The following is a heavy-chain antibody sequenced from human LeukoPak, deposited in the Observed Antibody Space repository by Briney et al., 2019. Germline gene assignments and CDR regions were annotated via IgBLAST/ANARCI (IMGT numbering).Heavy chain of an antibody. V-gene: IGHV3-33*01. CDR3: ARTSAAAAGTSPFDY. J-gene: IGHJ4*02. CDR2: IWYDGSNK. CDR1: GFTFNNYG. Sequence: GRSLRLSCAASGFTFNNYGMHWVRQAPGKGLEWVAVIWYDGSNKYYADSVKGRFTISRDNSKNTLYLQMNSLRAEDTAVYYCARTSAAAAGTSPFDYWGQGTLVTVSS. D-gene: IGHD6-13*01.